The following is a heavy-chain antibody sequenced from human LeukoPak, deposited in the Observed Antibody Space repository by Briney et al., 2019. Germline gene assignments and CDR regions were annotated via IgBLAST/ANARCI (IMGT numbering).Heavy chain of an antibody. D-gene: IGHD1-1*01. CDR2: ISYDGSNK. J-gene: IGHJ4*02. Sequence: PGGSLRLSCAASGFTFSSYAIHRVRQAPGQGLKLVAVISYDGSNKYYADSVKGRFTISRDNSKNTLYLQMNSLRAEDTAVYYCVRDPSGSGFAFDSWGQGALVTVSS. CDR3: VRDPSGSGFAFDS. V-gene: IGHV3-30-3*01. CDR1: GFTFSSYA.